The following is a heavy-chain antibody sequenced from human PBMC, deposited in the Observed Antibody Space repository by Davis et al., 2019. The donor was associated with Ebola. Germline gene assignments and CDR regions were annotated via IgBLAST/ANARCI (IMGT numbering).Heavy chain of an antibody. J-gene: IGHJ3*02. D-gene: IGHD6-19*01. CDR1: GFTFDDYG. V-gene: IGHV3-20*01. CDR3: ASWLYSSGWGAFDI. Sequence: GESLKISCAASGFTFDDYGMSWVRQAPGKGLEWVSGINWNGGSTGYADSVKGRFTISRDNAKNSLYLQMNSLRAEDTALYHCASWLYSSGWGAFDIWGQGTMVTVSS. CDR2: INWNGGST.